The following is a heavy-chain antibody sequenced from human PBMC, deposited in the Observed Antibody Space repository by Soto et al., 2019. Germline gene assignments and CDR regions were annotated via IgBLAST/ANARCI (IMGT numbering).Heavy chain of an antibody. J-gene: IGHJ4*02. D-gene: IGHD6-6*01. V-gene: IGHV1-69*13. Sequence: ASVKVSCKASGGTFSSYAISWVRQAPGQGLEWMGGIIPIFGTANYAQKFQGRVTITADESTSTAYMELSSLRSEDTAVYYCARPGDSSSSGLFGYWGQGTLVTVSS. CDR3: ARPGDSSSSGLFGY. CDR2: IIPIFGTA. CDR1: GGTFSSYA.